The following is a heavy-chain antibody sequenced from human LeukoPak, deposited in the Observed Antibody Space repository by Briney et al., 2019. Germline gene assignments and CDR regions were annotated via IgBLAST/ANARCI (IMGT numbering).Heavy chain of an antibody. CDR3: ARDSGYYYDSSGYNHYYGMDV. J-gene: IGHJ6*02. Sequence: PSETLSLTCAVYGGSFSGYYWSWIRQPPGKGLEWIGEINHSGSTNYNPSLKSRVTISVDTSKNQFSLKLSSVTAADTAVYYCARDSGYYYDSSGYNHYYGMDVWGQGTTVTVSS. CDR2: INHSGST. V-gene: IGHV4-34*01. D-gene: IGHD3-22*01. CDR1: GGSFSGYY.